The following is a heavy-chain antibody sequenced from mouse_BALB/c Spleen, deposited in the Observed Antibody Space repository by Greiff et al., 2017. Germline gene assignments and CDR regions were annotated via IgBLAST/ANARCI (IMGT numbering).Heavy chain of an antibody. CDR1: GFSLTDYG. CDR2: IWGGGST. Sequence: VQLQESGPGLVAPSQSLSITCTVSGFSLTDYGVSWIRQPPGKGLEWLGVIWGGGSTYYNSALKSRLSISKDNSKSQVFLKMNSLQTDDTAMYYCAKHGMQGTVVATGHYFDYWGQGTTLTVSS. V-gene: IGHV2-6-5*01. J-gene: IGHJ2*01. CDR3: AKHGMQGTVVATGHYFDY. D-gene: IGHD1-1*01.